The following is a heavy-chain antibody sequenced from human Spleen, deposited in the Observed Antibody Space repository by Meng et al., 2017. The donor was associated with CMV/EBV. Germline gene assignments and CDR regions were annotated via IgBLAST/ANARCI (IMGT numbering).Heavy chain of an antibody. J-gene: IGHJ5*02. D-gene: IGHD4-17*01. V-gene: IGHV4-31*03. CDR1: GGSICSGGFY. CDR3: SRTNYGDYNWFDP. CDR2: IYYSGST. Sequence: QGQRSDAGPGLVKPSQTLSLTCTVSGGSICSGGFYWSWIRQHPGKGLEWIGYIYYSGSTYYNPSLRSRVAISIDTSKIQFSLKLTSVTSADTAMYFCSRTNYGDYNWFDPWGQGTLVTVSS.